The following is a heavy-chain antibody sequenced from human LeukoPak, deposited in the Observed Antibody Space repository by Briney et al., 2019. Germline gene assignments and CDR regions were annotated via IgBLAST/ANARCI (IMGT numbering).Heavy chain of an antibody. CDR2: IYYRGST. J-gene: IGHJ5*02. D-gene: IGHD2-15*01. Sequence: SETLSLTCTVSGGSISSSSYYWGWIRQPPGKGLEWIGSIYYRGSTYYNPSLKSRVTLSVDTSKGQFSLKLSSVTAADTAVYYCASLKLRYCSGGSCQSPGRFDAWGQGTPVTVSS. V-gene: IGHV4-39*01. CDR3: ASLKLRYCSGGSCQSPGRFDA. CDR1: GGSISSSSYY.